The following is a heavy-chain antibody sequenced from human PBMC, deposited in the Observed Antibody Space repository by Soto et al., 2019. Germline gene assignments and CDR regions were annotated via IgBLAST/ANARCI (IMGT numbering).Heavy chain of an antibody. V-gene: IGHV2-70*01. Sequence: SGPTLVNPTQTLTLTCTFSGFSLSTSGMCVSWIRQPPGKALEWLALIDWDDDKYYSTSLKTRLTISKDTSKNQVVLTMTNMDPVDTATYYCERITVDVAGTPGFDYWGQGTLVTVSS. CDR3: ERITVDVAGTPGFDY. CDR2: IDWDDDK. J-gene: IGHJ4*02. CDR1: GFSLSTSGMC. D-gene: IGHD6-19*01.